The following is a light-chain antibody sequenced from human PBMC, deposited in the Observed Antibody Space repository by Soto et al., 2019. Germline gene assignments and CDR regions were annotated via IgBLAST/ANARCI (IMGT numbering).Light chain of an antibody. J-gene: IGKJ5*01. CDR1: QRINSW. CDR2: DAS. V-gene: IGKV1-5*01. CDR3: QQYDSFPN. Sequence: CRASQRINSWLAWYQQKPGKDPNILIYDASSLESGVQSRFSGSGSGAEFTLTIAGLQPDDIATYYCQQYDSFPNFGQGTRLEIK.